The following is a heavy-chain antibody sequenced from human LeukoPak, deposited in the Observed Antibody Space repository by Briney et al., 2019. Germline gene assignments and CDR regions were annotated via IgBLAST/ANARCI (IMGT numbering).Heavy chain of an antibody. CDR3: ARDRGIAVAGAAFDI. CDR2: INPSGGST. J-gene: IGHJ3*02. Sequence: GASVKVSCKASGYTFTSYYMHWVRQAPGQGLEWMGIINPSGGSTSYAQKFQGRVTMTRDTSTSTVYMELSSLRSEDTAVYYCARDRGIAVAGAAFDIWGQGTMVTVSS. D-gene: IGHD6-19*01. CDR1: GYTFTSYY. V-gene: IGHV1-46*01.